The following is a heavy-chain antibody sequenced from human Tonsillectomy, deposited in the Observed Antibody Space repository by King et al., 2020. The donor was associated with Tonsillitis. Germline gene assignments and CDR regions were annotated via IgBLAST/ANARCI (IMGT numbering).Heavy chain of an antibody. CDR2: ITYDGSNK. CDR3: TRGVDCSGGSCHYYCMDV. V-gene: IGHV3-33*05. Sequence: VQLVESGGGVVKPGRSLRLSCAASGFTFSNYDMNWVRQATGKGLEWVAGITYDGSNKYYAESVKGRFTISRDNSKNTVFMQMNSLRVEDTAVYYCTRGVDCSGGSCHYYCMDVWAQGTTVTVSS. J-gene: IGHJ6*02. D-gene: IGHD2-15*01. CDR1: GFTFSNYD.